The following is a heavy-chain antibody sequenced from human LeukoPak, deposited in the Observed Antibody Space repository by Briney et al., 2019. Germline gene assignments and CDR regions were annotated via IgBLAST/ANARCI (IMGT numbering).Heavy chain of an antibody. CDR3: AKEPREYCSSTSCPNWIDP. CDR2: ISASGGTT. Sequence: PGGSLRLSCAASGFTFSSYAMSWVRQAPGKGLEWVSAISASGGTTYYADSVKGRFTTSRDDSKNTLYLQMSSLRAEDTAVYYRAKEPREYCSSTSCPNWIDPWGQGTLVTVSS. J-gene: IGHJ5*02. D-gene: IGHD2-2*01. CDR1: GFTFSSYA. V-gene: IGHV3-23*01.